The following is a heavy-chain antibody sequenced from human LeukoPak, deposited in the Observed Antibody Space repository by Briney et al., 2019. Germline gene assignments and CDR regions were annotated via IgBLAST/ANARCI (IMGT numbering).Heavy chain of an antibody. CDR3: ARGEDFERYYLAY. CDR2: IYYTGTT. Sequence: SETLSLTCSVSGGSISIYCWTWIRQIPGKGLEWIGYIYYTGTTNYNPLFESRATISVDTSKNQFSLKLTSVTAADTAVYFCARGEDFERYYLAYWGQGTLVTVSS. V-gene: IGHV4-59*01. CDR1: GGSISIYC. D-gene: IGHD3-9*01. J-gene: IGHJ4*02.